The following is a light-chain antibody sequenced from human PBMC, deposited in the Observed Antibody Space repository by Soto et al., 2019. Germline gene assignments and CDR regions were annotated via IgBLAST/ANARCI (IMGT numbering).Light chain of an antibody. Sequence: QSALTQPASVSGSPGQSITISCTGTSSDVGGYNYDSWYQQHPGKAPKLMIYEVSNRPSGVSNRFSGSKSGNTASLTISGLQAEDEADYYCSSYTSSSTLFGGGTKLTVL. J-gene: IGLJ3*02. CDR2: EVS. CDR3: SSYTSSSTL. CDR1: SSDVGGYNY. V-gene: IGLV2-14*01.